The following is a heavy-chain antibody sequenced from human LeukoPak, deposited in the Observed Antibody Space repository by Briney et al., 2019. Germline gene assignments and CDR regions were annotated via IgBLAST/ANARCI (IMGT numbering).Heavy chain of an antibody. J-gene: IGHJ6*02. CDR1: GYTFTSYY. V-gene: IGHV1-2*02. CDR3: TRDHCSYINCYEDYYYGMDV. CDR2: INPDTGAT. D-gene: IGHD2-2*01. Sequence: GASVKVSCKASGYTFTSYYMHWVRQAPGQGLEWMGWINPDTGATDIAQKFQGRVTMTRDTSISAAYMELSRLRSDDTAVYYCTRDHCSYINCYEDYYYGMDVWGQGTTVTVSS.